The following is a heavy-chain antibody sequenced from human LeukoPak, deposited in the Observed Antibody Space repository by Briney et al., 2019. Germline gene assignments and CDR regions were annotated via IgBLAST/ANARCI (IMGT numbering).Heavy chain of an antibody. CDR3: ARGPLLRYYYDSSGYYSHPDY. Sequence: ASVKVSCKASGYTFTSYGISWVRQAPGQGLEWMGWISAYNGNTNYAQKLQGRVTMTTDTSTSTAYMELRSLRSDDTAVYYCARGPLLRYYYDSSGYYSHPDYWGQGTLVTVSS. CDR1: GYTFTSYG. D-gene: IGHD3-22*01. V-gene: IGHV1-18*01. CDR2: ISAYNGNT. J-gene: IGHJ4*02.